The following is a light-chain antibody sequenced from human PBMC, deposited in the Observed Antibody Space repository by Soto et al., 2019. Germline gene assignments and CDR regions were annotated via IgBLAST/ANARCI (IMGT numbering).Light chain of an antibody. CDR3: CSYAGSYTWV. V-gene: IGLV2-11*01. J-gene: IGLJ3*02. Sequence: QSALTQPRSVSGSPGRSVTISCTGTTSDVGGYNYVSWYQQHPGKAPKLMIYDVSKRPSGVPDRLSGSKSGNTASLTISGLQAEDEADYYCCSYAGSYTWVFGGGTKLTVL. CDR1: TSDVGGYNY. CDR2: DVS.